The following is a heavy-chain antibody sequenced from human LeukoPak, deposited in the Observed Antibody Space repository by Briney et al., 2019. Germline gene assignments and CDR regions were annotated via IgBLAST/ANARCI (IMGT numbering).Heavy chain of an antibody. D-gene: IGHD3-10*01. CDR2: IIPILGIA. V-gene: IGHV1-69*04. CDR1: GGTFSSYA. J-gene: IGHJ6*02. Sequence: SVKVSCKASGGTFSSYAISWVRQAPGQGLEWMGRIIPILGIANYAQKFQGRVAITADKSTSTAYMELSSLRSEDTAVYYCATTTPYYYGSGSYYKNYYYGMDVWGQGTTVTVSS. CDR3: ATTTPYYYGSGSYYKNYYYGMDV.